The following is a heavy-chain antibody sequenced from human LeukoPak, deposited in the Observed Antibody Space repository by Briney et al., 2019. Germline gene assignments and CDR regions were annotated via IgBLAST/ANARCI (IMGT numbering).Heavy chain of an antibody. CDR3: ARVLYYYDSSGPQRYFDY. J-gene: IGHJ4*02. V-gene: IGHV4-34*01. D-gene: IGHD3-22*01. Sequence: PSETLSLTCAVYGGSFSGYYWSWIRQPPGKGLEWIGEINHSGSTNYNPSLKSRVTISVDTSKNQFSLKLSSVTAADTAVYYCARVLYYYDSSGPQRYFDYWGQGTLVTVSS. CDR2: INHSGST. CDR1: GGSFSGYY.